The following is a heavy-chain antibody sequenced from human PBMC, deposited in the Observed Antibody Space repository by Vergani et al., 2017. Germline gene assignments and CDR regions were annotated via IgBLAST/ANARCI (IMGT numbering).Heavy chain of an antibody. J-gene: IGHJ6*03. CDR1: GYTFTSYG. D-gene: IGHD2-2*01. CDR3: ARVSFVPAAHYFYHYYMDV. V-gene: IGHV1-18*01. CDR2: ISAYNGNT. Sequence: QVQLVQSGAEVKKPGASVKVSCKASGYTFTSYGISWVRQAPGQGLEWMGWISAYNGNTNYAQKLQGRVTMTTDTSTSTAYMELRSLRSDETAVYYCARVSFVPAAHYFYHYYMDVWGKGTTVTVSS.